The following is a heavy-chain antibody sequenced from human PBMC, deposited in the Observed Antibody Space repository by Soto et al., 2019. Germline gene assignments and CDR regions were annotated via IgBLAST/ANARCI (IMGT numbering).Heavy chain of an antibody. CDR2: IKSKTDGGTT. CDR3: TTSPMVRGNPFYYYYGMDV. J-gene: IGHJ6*02. V-gene: IGHV3-15*07. D-gene: IGHD3-10*01. CDR1: GFTFSNAW. Sequence: GGSLRLSCAASGFTFSNAWMNWVRQAPGKGLEWVGRIKSKTDGGTTDYAAPVKGRFTISRDDSKNTLYLQMNSLKTEDTAVYYCTTSPMVRGNPFYYYYGMDVWGQGTTVTVSS.